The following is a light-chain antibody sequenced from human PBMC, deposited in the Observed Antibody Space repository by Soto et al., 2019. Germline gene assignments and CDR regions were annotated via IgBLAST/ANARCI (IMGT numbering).Light chain of an antibody. CDR2: DAS. CDR3: QQYRNLLFT. CDR1: QDITNY. Sequence: DIQMTQSPSSLSASVGARATIICQASQDITNYLNCYRQKPGKAPKLLIYDASILETGVPSSLSGSGSGTHFTFTITSLHPEDVATYYCQQYRNLLFTFGGGTRVEIK. V-gene: IGKV1-33*01. J-gene: IGKJ4*01.